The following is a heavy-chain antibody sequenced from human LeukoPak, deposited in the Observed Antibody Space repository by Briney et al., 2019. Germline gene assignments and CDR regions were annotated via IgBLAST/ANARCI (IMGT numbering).Heavy chain of an antibody. V-gene: IGHV1-8*03. D-gene: IGHD3-10*01. Sequence: ASVKVSCKASGYTFTTYDIYWVRQATGQGLEWMGWMNPNSGNTGYAQKFQGRLTTSRNTSITTAYMDLSSLRSEDTAMYYCARWSSTGWSSPRHGSVASSGLDSWGQGTLVTVSS. J-gene: IGHJ4*02. CDR3: ARWSSTGWSSPRHGSVASSGLDS. CDR2: MNPNSGNT. CDR1: GYTFTTYD.